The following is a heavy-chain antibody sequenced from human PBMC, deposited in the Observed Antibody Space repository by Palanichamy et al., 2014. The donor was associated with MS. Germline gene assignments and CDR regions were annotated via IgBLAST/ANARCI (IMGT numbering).Heavy chain of an antibody. D-gene: IGHD6-25*01. CDR3: ARGDGYYFDY. Sequence: QVQLQESGPGLVKPSETLSLTCTVSGGSVNSADYYWTWIRQHPGKGLEWIGYIYYSGSTYYNPSLKSRLTISIDTSKNQFSLKLSSVTAADTAVYYCARGDGYYFDYWGQGTLVTVSS. CDR1: GGSVNSADYY. J-gene: IGHJ4*02. V-gene: IGHV4-31*03. CDR2: IYYSGST.